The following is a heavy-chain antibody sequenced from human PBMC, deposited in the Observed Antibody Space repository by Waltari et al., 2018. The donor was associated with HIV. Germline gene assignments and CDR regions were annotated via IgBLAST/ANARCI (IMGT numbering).Heavy chain of an antibody. CDR1: GFPFSNFA. D-gene: IGHD6-6*01. J-gene: IGHJ4*02. CDR3: ARGYSSSRWIPLYH. Sequence: QVQLVESGGGVVQPGTSLTLSCAVSGFPFSNFAIHWVGQSTGKGLEWLAVFWSDGAEISYADSVKGRFTVSKDSSQKTLYLHLTSLRAEDTALYYCARGYSSSRWIPLYHWGRGTLVTVSS. CDR2: FWSDGAEI. V-gene: IGHV3-33*01.